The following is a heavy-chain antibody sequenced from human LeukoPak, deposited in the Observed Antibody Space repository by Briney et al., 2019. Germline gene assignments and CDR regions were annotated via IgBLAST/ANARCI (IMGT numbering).Heavy chain of an antibody. J-gene: IGHJ3*02. V-gene: IGHV3-30-3*01. D-gene: IGHD1-26*01. CDR1: GFTFSSYA. CDR2: ISYDGSNK. Sequence: GGSLRLSCAASGFTFSSYAMHWVRQAPGKGLEWVAVISYDGSNKYYADSVKGRFTISRDNSKNTLYLQMNSLRAEDTAVYYCARGHFSTWSGSYPDAFDIWGQGTMVTVSS. CDR3: ARGHFSTWSGSYPDAFDI.